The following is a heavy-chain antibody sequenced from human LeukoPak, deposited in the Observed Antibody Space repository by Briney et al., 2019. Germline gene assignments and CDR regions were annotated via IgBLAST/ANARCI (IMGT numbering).Heavy chain of an antibody. Sequence: GGSLRLSCAASGFTFSSYEMNWVRQAPGKGLEWVSYISSSGSTIYYADSAKGRFTISRDNAKNSLYLQMNSLRAEDTAVYFCARYYYDSSGYYYFDYWGQGTLVTVSS. CDR2: ISSSGSTI. V-gene: IGHV3-48*03. CDR1: GFTFSSYE. J-gene: IGHJ4*02. D-gene: IGHD3-22*01. CDR3: ARYYYDSSGYYYFDY.